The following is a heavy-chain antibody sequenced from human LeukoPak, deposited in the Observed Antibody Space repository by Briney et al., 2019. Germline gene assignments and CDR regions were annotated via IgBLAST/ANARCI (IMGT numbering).Heavy chain of an antibody. J-gene: IGHJ2*01. Sequence: SETLSLTCTVSGGSISSYYWSWIRQPPGKGLEWIGYIYYSGSTNYNPSLKSRVTISVDTSKNQFSLKLSSVTAADTAVYYCARKPGDWYFDLWGRGTLVTVSS. CDR2: IYYSGST. D-gene: IGHD7-27*01. V-gene: IGHV4-59*08. CDR3: ARKPGDWYFDL. CDR1: GGSISSYY.